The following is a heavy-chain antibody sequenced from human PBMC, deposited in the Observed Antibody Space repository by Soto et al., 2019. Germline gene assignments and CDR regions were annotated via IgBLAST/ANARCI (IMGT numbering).Heavy chain of an antibody. D-gene: IGHD2-15*01. V-gene: IGHV3-30*18. CDR3: AKGIEVAGQDLDY. CDR2: ISSDGSDK. J-gene: IGHJ4*02. CDR1: GFTFSNFG. Sequence: QVQLVESGGGVVQPGRSLRLSCAASGFTFSNFGMHWVRQAPGKGREWVAVISSDGSDKYYSDSVKGRFTISRDNSKNTLFLQMNSLRVEETAVYYCAKGIEVAGQDLDYWGQGTLVTVSS.